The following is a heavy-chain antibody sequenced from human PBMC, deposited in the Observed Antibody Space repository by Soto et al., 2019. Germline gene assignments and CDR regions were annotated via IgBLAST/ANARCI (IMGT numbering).Heavy chain of an antibody. CDR2: INHSGST. D-gene: IGHD1-7*01. J-gene: IGHJ4*02. V-gene: IGHV4-34*01. Sequence: PSETLSLTCAVYGGSFSGYYWSWIRQPPGKGLEWIGEINHSGSTNYNPSLKSRVTISVDTSKNQFSLKLSSVTAADTAVYYCARKSTNGHNWNSADFDYWGQGTLVTVSS. CDR1: GGSFSGYY. CDR3: ARKSTNGHNWNSADFDY.